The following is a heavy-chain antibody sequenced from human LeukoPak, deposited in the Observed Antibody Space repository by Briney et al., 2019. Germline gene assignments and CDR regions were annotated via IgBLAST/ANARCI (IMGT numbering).Heavy chain of an antibody. CDR1: GFTFSSYA. V-gene: IGHV3-30-3*01. J-gene: IGHJ4*02. Sequence: GGSLRLSCAASGFTFSSYAMHWVRQAPGKGLEWVAVISYDGSNKYYADSVRGRFTISRDNSKNTLYLQMNSLRAEDTAVYYCARATGSGSYLFFDYWGQGTLVTVSS. CDR2: ISYDGSNK. CDR3: ARATGSGSYLFFDY. D-gene: IGHD3-10*01.